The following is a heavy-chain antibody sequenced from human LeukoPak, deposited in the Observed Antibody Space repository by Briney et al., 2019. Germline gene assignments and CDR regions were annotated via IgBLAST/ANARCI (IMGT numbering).Heavy chain of an antibody. D-gene: IGHD6-6*01. CDR1: GFTFSNYW. CDR2: IKQDGSDK. CDR3: ARGYSSSSEEDY. J-gene: IGHJ4*02. Sequence: GGSLRLSCAASGFTFSNYWMTWVRQAPGKGLEWVGNIKQDGSDKNYVDSVKGRFTISRDNAKNSLYLQMNSLRAEDTAVYYCARGYSSSSEEDYWGQGTLVTVSS. V-gene: IGHV3-7*04.